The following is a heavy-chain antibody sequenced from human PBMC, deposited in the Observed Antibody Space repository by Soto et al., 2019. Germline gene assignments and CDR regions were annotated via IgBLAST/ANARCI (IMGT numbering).Heavy chain of an antibody. D-gene: IGHD6-13*01. CDR1: GFTFSSYG. CDR2: ISYDGSNK. V-gene: IGHV3-30*18. CDR3: AKDLGGSTIAFRGSYQYSVMVD. J-gene: IGHJ6*02. Sequence: PAGSLRLSCAASGFTFSSYGMHWVRQAPGHGLEWVAVISYDGSNKYYADSVKGRFTISSDNSKNTQYLQMNNLRAEDTAAYYCAKDLGGSTIAFRGSYQYSVMVDWAQGITVPVSS.